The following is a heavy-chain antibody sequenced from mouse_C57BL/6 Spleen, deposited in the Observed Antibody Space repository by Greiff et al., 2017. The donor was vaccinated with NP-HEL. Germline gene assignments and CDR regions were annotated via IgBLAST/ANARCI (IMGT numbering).Heavy chain of an antibody. CDR2: IDPSGSYT. Sequence: QVQLQQPGAELVMPGASVKLSCKASGYTFTSYWMHWVKQRPGQGLEWIGEIDPSGSYTNYNQKFKGKSTLTVDKSSSTAYMQLSSLTSEDSAVYYCERRYYEYHYAKGDWGKGTTVTVST. CDR3: ERRYYEYHYAKGD. D-gene: IGHD2-4*01. V-gene: IGHV1-69*01. J-gene: IGHJ4*01. CDR1: GYTFTSYW.